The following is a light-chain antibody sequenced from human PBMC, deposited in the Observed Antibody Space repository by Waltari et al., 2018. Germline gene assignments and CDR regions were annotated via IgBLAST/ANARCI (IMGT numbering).Light chain of an antibody. CDR1: QSVSSY. CDR2: DAS. J-gene: IGKJ3*01. CDR3: QQRSNWPPLST. V-gene: IGKV3-11*01. Sequence: EIVLTQSPATLSLSPGERATLSCRASQSVSSYVAWYQQKPGQAPRLLIYDASNRATGIPARLSGRGSGTDFTLTISSLEPEDFAVYYCQQRSNWPPLSTFGPGTKVDIK.